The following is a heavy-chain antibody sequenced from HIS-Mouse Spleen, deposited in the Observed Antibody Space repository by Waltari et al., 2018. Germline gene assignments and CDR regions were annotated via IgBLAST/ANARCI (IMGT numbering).Heavy chain of an antibody. CDR3: ARGSGRWELLLPNWFDP. Sequence: QVQLVQSGAEVKKLGASVKVSCKASGYTFTGYYMHWVRQAPGQELEWMGWINPNSGGTNYAQKFQGRVTMTRDTSISTAYMELSRLRSDDTAVYYCARGSGRWELLLPNWFDPWGQGTLVTVSS. V-gene: IGHV1-2*02. CDR2: INPNSGGT. J-gene: IGHJ5*02. CDR1: GYTFTGYY. D-gene: IGHD1-26*01.